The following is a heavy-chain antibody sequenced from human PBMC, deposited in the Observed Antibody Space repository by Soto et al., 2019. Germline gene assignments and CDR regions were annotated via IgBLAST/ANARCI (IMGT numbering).Heavy chain of an antibody. CDR3: ATYSYLLDTSGYHDV. V-gene: IGHV4-59*08. J-gene: IGHJ4*02. CDR1: GGSMSSYY. CDR2: IYYSGST. Sequence: PSETLSLTCSVSGGSMSSYYWSWIRQPPGKGLEWIGYIYYSGSTNYNPSLQSRVTISLDRSQNQFSLTLHSMTAADTALYYCATYSYLLDTSGYHDVWGQGLQVTVSS. D-gene: IGHD3-22*01.